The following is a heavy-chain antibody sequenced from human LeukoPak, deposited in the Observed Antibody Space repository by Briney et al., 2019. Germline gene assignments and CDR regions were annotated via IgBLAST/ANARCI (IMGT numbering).Heavy chain of an antibody. CDR3: ARGFKFAHYVWGSYRYTLATYFHY. CDR2: ISSNGGST. Sequence: GGSLRLSCAASGFTFSSYAMHWVRQAPGKGLEYVSAISSNGGSTYYANSVKVKFTISRDNYKNTLYLQMGSLRAEYTAVYYCARGFKFAHYVWGSYRYTLATYFHYWGQATLPTVPS. V-gene: IGHV3-64*01. D-gene: IGHD3-16*02. CDR1: GFTFSSYA. J-gene: IGHJ4*02.